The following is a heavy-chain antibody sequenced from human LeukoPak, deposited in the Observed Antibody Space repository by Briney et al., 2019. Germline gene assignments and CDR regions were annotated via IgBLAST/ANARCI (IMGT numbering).Heavy chain of an antibody. V-gene: IGHV1-46*01. J-gene: IGHJ4*02. Sequence: ASVKVSCKASGYTFTSYYMHWVRQAPGQGLEWMGIINPSGGSTSYAQKFQGRVTMTRDTSTSTVYMELSSPRSEDTAVYYCARDPPVGNILTGYYNLDYWGQGTLVTVSS. D-gene: IGHD3-9*01. CDR2: INPSGGST. CDR1: GYTFTSYY. CDR3: ARDPPVGNILTGYYNLDY.